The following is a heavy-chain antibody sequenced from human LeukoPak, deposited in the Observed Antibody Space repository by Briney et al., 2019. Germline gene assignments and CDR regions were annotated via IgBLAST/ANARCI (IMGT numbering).Heavy chain of an antibody. J-gene: IGHJ4*02. D-gene: IGHD3-22*01. CDR3: AQIQPSTYYDSSGSFDY. CDR1: GGSISSYY. Sequence: SETLSLTCTVSGGSISSYYWSWIRQPPGKGLEWIGYIYYSRSTNYNPSLKSRVTISVDTSKNQFSLKLSSMTAADTAVYYCAQIQPSTYYDSSGSFDYWGQGTLVTVSS. CDR2: IYYSRST. V-gene: IGHV4-59*08.